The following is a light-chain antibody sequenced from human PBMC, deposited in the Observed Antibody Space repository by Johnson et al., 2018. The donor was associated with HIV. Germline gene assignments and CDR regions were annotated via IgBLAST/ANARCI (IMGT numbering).Light chain of an antibody. CDR3: GTWDSSLSTGV. V-gene: IGLV1-51*01. CDR2: DSN. J-gene: IGLJ1*01. Sequence: QSVLTQPPSVSAAPGQKVTISCSGSTSNIGNNYVSWYQHLPRTAPKLLIYDSNKRPSGIPDRFSGSKSNTSAPLGITGLKTGDEADYYCGTWDSSLSTGVFGTGTKVTVL. CDR1: TSNIGNNY.